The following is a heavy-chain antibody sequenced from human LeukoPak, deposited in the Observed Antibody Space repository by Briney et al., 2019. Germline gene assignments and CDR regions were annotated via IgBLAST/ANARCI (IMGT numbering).Heavy chain of an antibody. V-gene: IGHV4-61*02. CDR1: GGSISSSSYY. CDR3: ARMIYGSGSYYPDY. D-gene: IGHD3-10*01. J-gene: IGHJ4*02. Sequence: SETLSLTCTVSGGSISSSSYYWSWIRQPAGKGLEWIGLIYTSGSTNYNPSLKSRVTMSVDTSKNQFSLKLSSVTAADTAVYYCARMIYGSGSYYPDYWGQGTLVTVSS. CDR2: IYTSGST.